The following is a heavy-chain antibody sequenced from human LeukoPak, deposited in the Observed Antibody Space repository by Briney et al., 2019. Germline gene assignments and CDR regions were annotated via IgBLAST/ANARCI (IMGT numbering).Heavy chain of an antibody. Sequence: GGSLRLSCAASGFTFSSYWMSWVRQAPGKGLEWVANINRDGSEKNYVDSVKGRFTISRDNAKNSLYLQMDSLRAEDTAVYYCATKAAPSRANPFDHWGQGTLVTVSS. CDR2: INRDGSEK. J-gene: IGHJ4*02. CDR1: GFTFSSYW. CDR3: ATKAAPSRANPFDH. V-gene: IGHV3-7*01. D-gene: IGHD3-10*01.